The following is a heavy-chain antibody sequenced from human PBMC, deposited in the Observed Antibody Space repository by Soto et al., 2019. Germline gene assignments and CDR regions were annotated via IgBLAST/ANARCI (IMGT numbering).Heavy chain of an antibody. CDR2: IYYSGST. D-gene: IGHD2-21*01. J-gene: IGHJ3*02. CDR3: AGSVMATPVEGAFDI. CDR1: GGSISSGDYY. Sequence: QVQLQESGPGLVKPSQTLSLTCTVSGGSISSGDYYWSWIRQPPGKGLEWIGYIYYSGSTYYNPSLKSRVTISVDTSKNQFSLKLSSVTAADTAVYNCAGSVMATPVEGAFDIWGQGTMVTVSS. V-gene: IGHV4-30-4*01.